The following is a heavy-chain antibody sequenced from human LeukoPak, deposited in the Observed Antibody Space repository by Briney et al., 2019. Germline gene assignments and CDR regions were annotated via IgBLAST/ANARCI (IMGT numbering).Heavy chain of an antibody. Sequence: SETLSLTCTVSGGSISSSSYYWGWIRQPPGKGLEWIGSIYYSGSTYYNPSLKSRVTISVDTSKNQFSLKLSSVTAADTAVYYCARDQRYCSSTSCSAYYYMDVWGKGTTVIVSS. CDR2: IYYSGST. D-gene: IGHD2-2*01. J-gene: IGHJ6*03. CDR1: GGSISSSSYY. CDR3: ARDQRYCSSTSCSAYYYMDV. V-gene: IGHV4-39*02.